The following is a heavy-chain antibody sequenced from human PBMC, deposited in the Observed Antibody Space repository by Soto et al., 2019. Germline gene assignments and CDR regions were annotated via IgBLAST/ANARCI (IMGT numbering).Heavy chain of an antibody. D-gene: IGHD1-26*01. CDR3: AKEDPSGRYSLDY. J-gene: IGHJ4*02. Sequence: GSFLKGSCEDSGVSFSGYGMHWVRQAPGKGLEWVAVISYYGTNEYYEDSVKGRFTISRDNSKNTLYLQMNSLRIEDTAVYFCAKEDPSGRYSLDYWGQGSQVTVSS. CDR2: ISYYGTNE. CDR1: GVSFSGYG. V-gene: IGHV3-30*18.